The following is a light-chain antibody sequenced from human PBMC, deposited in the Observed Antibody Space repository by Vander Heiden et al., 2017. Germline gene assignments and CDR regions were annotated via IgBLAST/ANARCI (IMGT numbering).Light chain of an antibody. CDR1: HDIGND. Sequence: AIQMTQSPSSLSGSVGDKISITCRASHDIGNDLGWYQQKPGKAPKLLIYAASRLQSGVPSRFSGSGSATDFTLTISSLQPEDFASYFCLQDDNYPRTFGQGTKVEIK. J-gene: IGKJ1*01. CDR3: LQDDNYPRT. V-gene: IGKV1-6*01. CDR2: AAS.